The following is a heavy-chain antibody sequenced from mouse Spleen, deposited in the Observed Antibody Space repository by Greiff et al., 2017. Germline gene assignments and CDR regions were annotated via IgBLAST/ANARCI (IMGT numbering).Heavy chain of an antibody. CDR2: IDPANGNT. J-gene: IGHJ1*01. Sequence: EVQLVESVAELVRPGASVKLSCTASGFTFTNSYMHWVKQRPEQGLEWIGRIDPANGNTKYAPKFKGKATITADTSSNTAYLHLSSLTSEETAIYYCANYYYEGISDCYFDVWGAGTTVTVSS. D-gene: IGHD1-1*01. CDR1: GFTFTNSY. V-gene: IGHV14-3*01. CDR3: ANYYYEGISDCYFDV.